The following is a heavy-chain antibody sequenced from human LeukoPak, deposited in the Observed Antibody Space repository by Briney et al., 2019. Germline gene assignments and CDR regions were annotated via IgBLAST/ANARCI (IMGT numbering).Heavy chain of an antibody. CDR2: INPSGGST. CDR3: ARDRSSLNWFDL. D-gene: IGHD6-19*01. Sequence: ASVKVSCKASGYTFTSYDINWVRQATGQGLEWMGIINPSGGSTSYAQKFQGRVTMTRDTSTSTVYMELSSLRSEDTAVYYCARDRSSLNWFDLWGQGTLVTVSS. J-gene: IGHJ5*02. V-gene: IGHV1-46*01. CDR1: GYTFTSYD.